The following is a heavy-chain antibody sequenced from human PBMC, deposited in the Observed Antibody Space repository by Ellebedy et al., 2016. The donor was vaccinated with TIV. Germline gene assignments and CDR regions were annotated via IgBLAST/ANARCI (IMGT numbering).Heavy chain of an antibody. Sequence: SLKISCAASGFTFDDYAMHWVRQAPGKGLEWVSGISWNSGSIGYADSVKGRFTISRDNAKNSLYLQMNSLRAEDTAVYYCARDGGYFDYWGQGTLVTVSS. V-gene: IGHV3-9*01. CDR3: ARDGGYFDY. CDR1: GFTFDDYA. CDR2: ISWNSGSI. J-gene: IGHJ4*02. D-gene: IGHD2-15*01.